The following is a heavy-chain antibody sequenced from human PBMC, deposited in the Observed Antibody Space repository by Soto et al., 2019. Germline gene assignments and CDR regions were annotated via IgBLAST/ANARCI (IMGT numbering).Heavy chain of an antibody. CDR3: ARSGYCSGGSCYSGFSWFDP. CDR1: GYTFTSYG. D-gene: IGHD2-15*01. V-gene: IGHV1-18*01. Sequence: GASVKVSCKASGYTFTSYGIRWVRQAPGQGLEWMGWISAYNGNTNYAQKLQGRVTMTTDTSTSTAYMELRSLRSDDTAVYYCARSGYCSGGSCYSGFSWFDPWGQGTLVTVSS. CDR2: ISAYNGNT. J-gene: IGHJ5*02.